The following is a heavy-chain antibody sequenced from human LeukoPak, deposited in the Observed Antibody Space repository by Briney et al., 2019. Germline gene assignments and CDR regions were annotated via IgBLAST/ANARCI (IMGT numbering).Heavy chain of an antibody. CDR2: IYYSGST. D-gene: IGHD4-17*01. J-gene: IGHJ4*02. V-gene: IGHV4-59*08. CDR3: ARHYGDYRYYFDY. CDR1: GASISSYY. Sequence: SETLSLTCTVSGASISSYYWSWIRQPPGKGLEWIGYIYYSGSTNYNPSLKSRVTISVDTSKNQFSLKLSSVTAADTAVYYCARHYGDYRYYFDYWGQGTLVTVSS.